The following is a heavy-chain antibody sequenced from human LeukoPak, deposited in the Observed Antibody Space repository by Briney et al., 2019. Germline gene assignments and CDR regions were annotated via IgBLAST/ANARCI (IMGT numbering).Heavy chain of an antibody. Sequence: PGGSLRLSCVASGFPFSSYWMTWVRQAPGKGLEWVSAISGSGGSTYYADSVKGRFTISRDNSKNTLYLQMNSLRAEDTAVYYCATEETQLGEDYFDYWGQGTLVTVSS. V-gene: IGHV3-23*01. CDR1: GFPFSSYW. D-gene: IGHD5-18*01. CDR2: ISGSGGST. CDR3: ATEETQLGEDYFDY. J-gene: IGHJ4*02.